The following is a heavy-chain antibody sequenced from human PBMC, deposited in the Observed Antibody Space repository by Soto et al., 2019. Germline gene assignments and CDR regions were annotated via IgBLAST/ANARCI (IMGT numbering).Heavy chain of an antibody. CDR3: AKDFPYYDFWSGYAPNPLDY. CDR1: GFTFSSYA. V-gene: IGHV3-23*01. D-gene: IGHD3-3*01. Sequence: EVQLLESGGGLVQPGGSLRLSCAASGFTFSSYAMSWVRQAPGKGLEWVSAISGSGGSTYYAYSVKGRFTISRDNSKNTLYLQMNSLRAEDTAVYYCAKDFPYYDFWSGYAPNPLDYWGQGTLVTVSS. J-gene: IGHJ4*02. CDR2: ISGSGGST.